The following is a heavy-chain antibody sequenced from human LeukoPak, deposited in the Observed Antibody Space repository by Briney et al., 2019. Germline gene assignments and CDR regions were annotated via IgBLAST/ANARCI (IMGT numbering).Heavy chain of an antibody. V-gene: IGHV3-23*01. Sequence: GGSPRLSCAASGFTFSSYAMSWVRQAPGKGLEWVSAISGSGGSTYYADSVKGRFTISRDNSKNTLYLQMNSLRAEDTAVYYCAKVWRSNRHYFDYWGQGTLVTVSS. CDR2: ISGSGGST. CDR3: AKVWRSNRHYFDY. CDR1: GFTFSSYA. J-gene: IGHJ4*02. D-gene: IGHD4-4*01.